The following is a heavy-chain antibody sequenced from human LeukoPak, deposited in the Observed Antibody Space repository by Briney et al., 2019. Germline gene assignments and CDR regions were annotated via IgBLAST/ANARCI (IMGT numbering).Heavy chain of an antibody. D-gene: IGHD6-19*01. CDR2: INGDESNT. J-gene: IGHJ3*02. CDR1: GFTFSSYW. Sequence: GGSLRLSCAASGFTFSSYWMHWVRPAPGKGLVWVSRINGDESNTRYADSVKGRFTTSRDNAKNTLYLQMNSLRAEDTAVYYCARVARSGWDAFDIWGQGTMVTVSS. CDR3: ARVARSGWDAFDI. V-gene: IGHV3-74*01.